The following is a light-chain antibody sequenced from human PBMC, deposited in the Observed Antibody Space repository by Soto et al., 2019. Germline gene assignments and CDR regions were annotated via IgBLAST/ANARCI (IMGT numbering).Light chain of an antibody. CDR1: QSVSNY. V-gene: IGKV3-11*01. CDR2: DAS. CDR3: QQRSNWPT. Sequence: ENVLTQSPGTLSLSPGGRATLSCRASQSVSNYVAWYQQKPGQAPRLLIYDASNRATGIPARFSGSGSGTDFTLTISSLEPEDFAVYYCQQRSNWPTFGGGTKVDIK. J-gene: IGKJ4*01.